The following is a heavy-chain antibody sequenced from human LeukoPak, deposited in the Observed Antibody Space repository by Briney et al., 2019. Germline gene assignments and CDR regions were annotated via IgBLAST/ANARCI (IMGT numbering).Heavy chain of an antibody. V-gene: IGHV3-48*01. CDR2: IGISSGNT. D-gene: IGHD2-2*01. Sequence: GGSLRLSCAASGFTFSHYSMNWVRQAPGKGLEWISYIGISSGNTKYADSVKGRFTISGDKAKNSVYLQMNSLRVEDTAVYYCARDTKYAFDNWGQGTLVTVSS. CDR3: ARDTKYAFDN. J-gene: IGHJ4*02. CDR1: GFTFSHYS.